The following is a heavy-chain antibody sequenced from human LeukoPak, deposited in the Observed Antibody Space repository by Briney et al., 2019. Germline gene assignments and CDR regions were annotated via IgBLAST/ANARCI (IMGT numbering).Heavy chain of an antibody. CDR2: ISSSSSYI. CDR3: ASDSGGSYEAFDI. Sequence: GGSLRLSCAASGFTFSSYSMNWVRQAPGKGLEWVSSISSSSSYIYYADSVKGRFTISRDNAKNSLYLQMNSLRAEDTAVYYCASDSGGSYEAFDIWGQGTMVTVSS. CDR1: GFTFSSYS. V-gene: IGHV3-21*01. D-gene: IGHD1-26*01. J-gene: IGHJ3*02.